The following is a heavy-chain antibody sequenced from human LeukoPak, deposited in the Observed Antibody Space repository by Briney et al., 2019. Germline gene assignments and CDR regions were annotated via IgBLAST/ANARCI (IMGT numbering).Heavy chain of an antibody. V-gene: IGHV3-9*01. CDR2: ISRNSGII. CDR3: AKDRGIWDYGSGNYAPQIDY. CDR1: GFTFDDYA. D-gene: IGHD3-10*01. Sequence: PGGSLXLSCAASGFTFDDYAMSWVRQAPGKGLEWVSGISRNSGIIGYAASLKGRFTISRANANNSLYLQMNSLRAEDTALFYFAKDRGIWDYGSGNYAPQIDYWGQGTLVTVSS. J-gene: IGHJ4*02.